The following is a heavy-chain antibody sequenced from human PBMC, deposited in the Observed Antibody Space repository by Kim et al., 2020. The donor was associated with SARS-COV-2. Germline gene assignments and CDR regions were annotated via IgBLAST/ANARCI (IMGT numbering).Heavy chain of an antibody. V-gene: IGHV4-34*01. CDR2: INHSGST. D-gene: IGHD6-19*01. J-gene: IGHJ4*02. CDR1: GVSFSGYY. Sequence: SETLSLTCAAYGVSFSGYYWSWIRQPPGKGLEWIGEINHSGSTNYNPSLKSRVTISVDTSKNQFSLKLSSVTAADTAVYYCARGAVWRPLVYWGQGTLVTVSS. CDR3: ARGAVWRPLVY.